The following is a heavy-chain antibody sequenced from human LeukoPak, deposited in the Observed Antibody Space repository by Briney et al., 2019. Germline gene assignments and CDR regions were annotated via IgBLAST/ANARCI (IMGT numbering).Heavy chain of an antibody. CDR2: SYYSGST. Sequence: SETLSLTCAVSGGSISSYYWSCIRPPPGKRLGWGGYSYYSGSTNYHPSLKSRVTISVDTSKNQFSLKLSSVTAADTAVYYCARDSPDDYGGNSLDYWGQGTLVTVSS. D-gene: IGHD4-23*01. CDR1: GGSISSYY. J-gene: IGHJ4*02. V-gene: IGHV4-59*01. CDR3: ARDSPDDYGGNSLDY.